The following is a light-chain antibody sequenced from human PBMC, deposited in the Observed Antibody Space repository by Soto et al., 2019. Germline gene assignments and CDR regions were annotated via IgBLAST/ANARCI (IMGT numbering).Light chain of an antibody. Sequence: DIQMTQSPSSLSASVGDRVTITCRASQGISNSLAWYQQKPGKVPKLLIYSASTLQSGVPSRFRGSGSGTDFTLTISSLQPQDVATYYCQQYNNAPPFTFGPGNKVEIK. V-gene: IGKV1-27*01. J-gene: IGKJ3*01. CDR1: QGISNS. CDR2: SAS. CDR3: QQYNNAPPFT.